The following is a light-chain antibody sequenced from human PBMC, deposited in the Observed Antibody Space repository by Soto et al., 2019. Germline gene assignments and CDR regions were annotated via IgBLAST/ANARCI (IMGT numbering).Light chain of an antibody. J-gene: IGKJ1*01. CDR1: ESISKW. CDR3: QHYETYPVT. V-gene: IGKV1-5*03. CDR2: KAS. Sequence: DIQMTQCPSILSASVGDRVTITCRASESISKWLVWYQQKPGKAPHLIIYKASVLESGVPSRFSGSGSGTEFTLTIDSLQPDDFATYYCQHYETYPVTFGQGTKVEIK.